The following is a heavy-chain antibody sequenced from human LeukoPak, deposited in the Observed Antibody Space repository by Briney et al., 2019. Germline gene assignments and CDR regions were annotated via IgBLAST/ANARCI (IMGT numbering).Heavy chain of an antibody. CDR2: ISGDGSRT. J-gene: IGHJ4*02. V-gene: IGHV3-74*01. CDR1: GFTFSSHW. Sequence: GGSLRLSCAASGFTFSSHWMHWVRQAPGKGLVWVSYISGDGSRTTYADSVKGRFTISRDNAKNSLYLQMDSLRDEDTAVYYCGRDLADGSGSYYSAFDYWGQGTQVTVPS. D-gene: IGHD3-10*01. CDR3: GRDLADGSGSYYSAFDY.